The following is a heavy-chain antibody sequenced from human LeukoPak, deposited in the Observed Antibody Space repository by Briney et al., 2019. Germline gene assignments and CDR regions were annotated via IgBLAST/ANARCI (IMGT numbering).Heavy chain of an antibody. D-gene: IGHD5-18*01. Sequence: GGSLRLSCAASGFAFSDYYMSWVRQAPGKGLDFISYISSSGGSLYYADSVKGRFTISRDNAKNSLYLQMNSLRAEDTAVYYCARAGRGFSYGSFAYWGQGSLVTVSS. V-gene: IGHV3-11*01. CDR3: ARAGRGFSYGSFAY. CDR2: ISSSGGSL. J-gene: IGHJ4*02. CDR1: GFAFSDYY.